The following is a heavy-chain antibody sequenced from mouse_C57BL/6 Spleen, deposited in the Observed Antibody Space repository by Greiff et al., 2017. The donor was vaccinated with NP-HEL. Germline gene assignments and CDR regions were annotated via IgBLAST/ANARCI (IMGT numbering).Heavy chain of an antibody. J-gene: IGHJ3*01. CDR2: IDPSDSET. CDR3: ARGGDYDSWFAY. CDR1: GYTFTSYW. Sequence: VQLQQSGAELVRPGSSVKLSCKASGYTFTSYWMHWVKQRPIQGLEWIGNIDPSDSETHYNQKFKDKATLTVDKSSSTAYMQLSSLTSEDSAVYYSARGGDYDSWFAYWGQGTLVTVSA. V-gene: IGHV1-52*01. D-gene: IGHD2-4*01.